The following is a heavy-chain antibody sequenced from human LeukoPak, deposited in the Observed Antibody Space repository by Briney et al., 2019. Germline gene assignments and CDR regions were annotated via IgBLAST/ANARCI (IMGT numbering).Heavy chain of an antibody. CDR1: GFTFSTYG. J-gene: IGHJ4*02. CDR2: IWYDGSNK. Sequence: PGRPLRLSCAASGFTFSTYGIHWVRQAPGKGLEWVAVIWYDGSNKYYADSVKGRFTISRDNSKNTLYLQMNNLRAEDTAVYYCARAVGPYDYWGQGILVTVSS. D-gene: IGHD3-10*01. CDR3: ARAVGPYDY. V-gene: IGHV3-33*01.